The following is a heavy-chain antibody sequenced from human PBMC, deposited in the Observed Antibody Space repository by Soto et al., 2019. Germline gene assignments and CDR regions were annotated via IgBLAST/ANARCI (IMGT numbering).Heavy chain of an antibody. CDR3: ATWHEREHAYDV. J-gene: IGHJ3*01. V-gene: IGHV3-53*01. CDR1: GLTVRGKKY. Sequence: VGSRRLSCPASGLTVRGKKYVAWVRQAPGKGLEWVSALYDVDGSFYSDSVKGRFTTSSDSSKTTVYLQMNDLRPADTAVYYCATWHEREHAYDVWGQGTTVTVSS. D-gene: IGHD1-1*01. CDR2: LYDVDGS.